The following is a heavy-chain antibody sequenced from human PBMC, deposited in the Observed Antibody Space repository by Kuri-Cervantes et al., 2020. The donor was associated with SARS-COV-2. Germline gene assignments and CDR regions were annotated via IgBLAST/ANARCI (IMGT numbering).Heavy chain of an antibody. D-gene: IGHD2-15*01. CDR2: IYWDDDK. V-gene: IGHV2-5*05. CDR3: AHASWLSGFVDY. Sequence: SGPTLVKPTQTLTLTCTFSGFSLSTSGVGVGWIRQPPGKALEWLALIYWDDDKRYGPSLKSRLTITKDTSKNQVVLTMNNMDPVDTATYYCAHASWLSGFVDYWGQGTLVTVSS. J-gene: IGHJ4*02. CDR1: GFSLSTSGVG.